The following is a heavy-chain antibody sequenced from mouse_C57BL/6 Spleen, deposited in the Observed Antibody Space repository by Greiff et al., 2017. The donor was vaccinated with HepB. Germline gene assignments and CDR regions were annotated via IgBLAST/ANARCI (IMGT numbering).Heavy chain of an antibody. CDR3: ARKGAYYYGSSYGYFDV. CDR2: IWTGGGT. J-gene: IGHJ1*03. Sequence: QVQLKESGPGLVAPSQSLSITCTVSGFSLTSYAISWVRQPPGKGLEWLGVIWTGGGTNYNSALKSRLSISKDNSKSQVFLKMNSLQTDDTARYYCARKGAYYYGSSYGYFDVWGTGTTVTVSS. CDR1: GFSLTSYA. D-gene: IGHD1-1*01. V-gene: IGHV2-9-1*01.